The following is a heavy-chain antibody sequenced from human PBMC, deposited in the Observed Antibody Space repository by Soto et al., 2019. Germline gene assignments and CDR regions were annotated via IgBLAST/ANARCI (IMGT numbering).Heavy chain of an antibody. Sequence: QVQLVQSGAEVKKPGASVKVSCKASGYTFTSYYMHWVRQAPGQGLEWMGIINPSGGSTSYAQKFQGRVTMTRDTSTSTVYMELSSLRSEDTAVYYCARAEPLGGYYYDSSGYTRFDPWGQGTLVTVSS. CDR2: INPSGGST. CDR3: ARAEPLGGYYYDSSGYTRFDP. D-gene: IGHD3-22*01. CDR1: GYTFTSYY. J-gene: IGHJ5*02. V-gene: IGHV1-46*01.